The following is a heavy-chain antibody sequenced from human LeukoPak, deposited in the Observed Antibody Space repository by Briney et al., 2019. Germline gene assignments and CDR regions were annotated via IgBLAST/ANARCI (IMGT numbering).Heavy chain of an antibody. CDR2: INPNSGDT. J-gene: IGHJ4*02. CDR3: ARASHLGVRGLLQE. D-gene: IGHD3-10*02. V-gene: IGHV1-2*02. CDR1: GYTFTGYY. Sequence: ASVKVSCKASGYTFTGYYMHWVRQAPGQGLEWMGWINPNSGDTNYAQKFQGRVTVTRDTSISTAYMELSWLRSDDTAVYYCARASHLGVRGLLQEWGQGTLVTVSS.